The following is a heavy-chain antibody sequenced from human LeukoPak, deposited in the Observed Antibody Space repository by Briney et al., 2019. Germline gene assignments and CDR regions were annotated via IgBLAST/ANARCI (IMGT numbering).Heavy chain of an antibody. Sequence: SEALSLTCTVSGYSISSGYYWGWIRQPPGKGLEWIGSIYHSGSTYYNPSLKSRVTISVDTSKNQFSLKLSSVTAADTAVYYCAKHYMGSYNNRGLDSWGQGTLVTVSS. CDR3: AKHYMGSYNNRGLDS. D-gene: IGHD3-10*01. CDR2: IYHSGST. V-gene: IGHV4-38-2*02. CDR1: GYSISSGYY. J-gene: IGHJ4*02.